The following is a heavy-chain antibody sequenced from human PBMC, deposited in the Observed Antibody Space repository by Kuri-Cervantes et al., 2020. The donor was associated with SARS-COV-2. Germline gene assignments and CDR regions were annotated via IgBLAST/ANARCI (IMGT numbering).Heavy chain of an antibody. D-gene: IGHD5-12*01. J-gene: IGHJ4*02. Sequence: SVKVSCKASGYTFSSYTISWVRQAPGQGLEWMGRIIPILGIANYAQKFQGRVTITADKSTSTAYMELSSLRSEDTAVYYCARASSGYDLDIDYWGQGTLVTVSS. CDR2: IIPILGIA. CDR3: ARASSGYDLDIDY. CDR1: GYTFSSYT. V-gene: IGHV1-69*02.